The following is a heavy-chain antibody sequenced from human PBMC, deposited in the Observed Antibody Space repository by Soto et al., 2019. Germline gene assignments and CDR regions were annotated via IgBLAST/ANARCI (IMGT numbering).Heavy chain of an antibody. V-gene: IGHV5-51*01. Sequence: YWSWIRQPPGKGLEWMGIIYPGDSDTRYSPSFQGQVTISADKSISTAYLQWSSLKASDTAMYYCVRVAVPAAMGGFDYWGQGTLVTVSS. D-gene: IGHD2-2*01. CDR1: YW. J-gene: IGHJ4*02. CDR3: VRVAVPAAMGGFDY. CDR2: IYPGDSDT.